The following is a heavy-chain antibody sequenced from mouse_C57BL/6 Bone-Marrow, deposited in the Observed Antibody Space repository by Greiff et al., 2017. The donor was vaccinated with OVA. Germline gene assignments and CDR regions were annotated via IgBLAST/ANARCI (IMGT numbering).Heavy chain of an antibody. CDR3: ARPVWWLDY. D-gene: IGHD1-1*02. CDR2: ISSGGGYT. Sequence: EVQVVASWGDLVKPGGSLKLSCAASGFTFSSYGMSWVRQTPDKRLEWVATISSGGGYTYSPDSVKGRFTISRDNAKNTLYLQMSRLKSEDTAMYYCARPVWWLDYWGQGTTPTVSS. V-gene: IGHV5-6*01. CDR1: GFTFSSYG. J-gene: IGHJ2*01.